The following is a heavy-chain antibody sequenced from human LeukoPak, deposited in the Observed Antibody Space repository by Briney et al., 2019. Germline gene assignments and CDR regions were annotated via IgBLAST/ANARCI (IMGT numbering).Heavy chain of an antibody. J-gene: IGHJ5*02. CDR1: GGTFSSYA. D-gene: IGHD3-10*01. Sequence: ASVKVSCKASGGTFSSYAISWVRQAPGQGLGWMGGIIPIFGTANYAQKFQGRVTITADESTSTASLELSSLSFEDTAVYYCARVGEEKRMVRGVIITLGWFDPWGQGTLVTVSS. CDR3: ARVGEEKRMVRGVIITLGWFDP. V-gene: IGHV1-69*13. CDR2: IIPIFGTA.